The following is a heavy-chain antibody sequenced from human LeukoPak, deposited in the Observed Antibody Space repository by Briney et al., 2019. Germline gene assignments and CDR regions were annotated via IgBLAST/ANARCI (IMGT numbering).Heavy chain of an antibody. D-gene: IGHD3-10*01. V-gene: IGHV3-7*01. CDR3: ARDSGGMVRGVTIKWFDY. Sequence: GGSLRLSCAASGFTFSSYWMSWVRQAPGKGLEWVANIKQDGSEKYYVASVTGRFTISRDNAKNSLYLQMNSLRAEDTAVYYCARDSGGMVRGVTIKWFDYWGQGTLVTVSS. J-gene: IGHJ4*02. CDR1: GFTFSSYW. CDR2: IKQDGSEK.